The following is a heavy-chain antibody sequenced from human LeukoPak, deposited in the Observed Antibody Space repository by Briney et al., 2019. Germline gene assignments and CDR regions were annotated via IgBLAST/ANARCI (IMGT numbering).Heavy chain of an antibody. V-gene: IGHV3-33*01. D-gene: IGHD5-24*01. CDR2: IWYDGSNK. CDR3: ARVRMKMAPPTSDAFDI. J-gene: IGHJ3*02. CDR1: GFTFSSYG. Sequence: PGRSLRLSCAASGFTFSSYGMHRVRQAPGKGLEWVAVIWYDGSNKYYADSVKGRFTISRDNSKNTLYLQMNSLRAEDTAVYYCARVRMKMAPPTSDAFDIWGQGTMVTVSS.